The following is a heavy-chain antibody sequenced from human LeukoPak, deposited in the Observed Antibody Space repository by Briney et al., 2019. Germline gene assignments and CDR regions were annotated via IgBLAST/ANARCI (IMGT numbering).Heavy chain of an antibody. Sequence: VKPSETLSLTCTVSGGSISSYYWSWIRQPPGKGLEWIGYIYYSGSTNYNPSLKSRVTISVDTSKNQFSLKLSSVTAADTAVYYCARHAARVFSGPYYFDYWGQGTLVTVSS. CDR3: ARHAARVFSGPYYFDY. D-gene: IGHD6-13*01. CDR2: IYYSGST. V-gene: IGHV4-59*08. J-gene: IGHJ4*02. CDR1: GGSISSYY.